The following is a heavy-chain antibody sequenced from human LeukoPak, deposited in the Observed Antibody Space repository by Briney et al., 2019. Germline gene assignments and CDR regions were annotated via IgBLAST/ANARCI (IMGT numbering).Heavy chain of an antibody. J-gene: IGHJ4*02. CDR1: GFTFSNAW. CDR2: IKSKTDGGTT. V-gene: IGHV3-15*01. CDR3: TTLVGATRGFDY. D-gene: IGHD1-26*01. Sequence: GGSLRLSCAVSGFTFSNAWMSWVRQAPGKGLEWVGRIKSKTDGGTTDYAAPVKGRFTISREDSKNTLYLQMNSLKTEDTAVYYCTTLVGATRGFDYWGQGTLVTVSS.